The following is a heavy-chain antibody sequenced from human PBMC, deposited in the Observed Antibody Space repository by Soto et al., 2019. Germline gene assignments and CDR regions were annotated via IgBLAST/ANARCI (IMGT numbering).Heavy chain of an antibody. CDR2: INDSGRT. V-gene: IGHV4-34*01. CDR1: GGSFSGSY. D-gene: IGHD3-10*01. CDR3: ARGRGTENY. Sequence: QVQLQQWGAGLLKPSETLSLTCGVYGGSFSGSYWSWIRQPPGKGLEWIGEINDSGRTNYNPSLKSRVTISVDTSKNQFSLKLMSVTAADTAVYYCARGRGTENYWGQGTLVTVSS. J-gene: IGHJ4*02.